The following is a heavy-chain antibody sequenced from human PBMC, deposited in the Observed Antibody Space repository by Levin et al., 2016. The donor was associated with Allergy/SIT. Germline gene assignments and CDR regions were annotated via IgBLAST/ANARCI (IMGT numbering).Heavy chain of an antibody. CDR3: ARGYSSSWYGSHRRNAFDI. D-gene: IGHD6-13*01. J-gene: IGHJ3*02. V-gene: IGHV4-34*01. CDR2: INHSGST. Sequence: SETLSLTCAVYGGSFSGYYWSWIRQPPGKGLEWIGEINHSGSTNYNPSLKSRVTISVDTSKNQFSLKLSSVTAADTAVYYCARGYSSSWYGSHRRNAFDIWGQGTMVTVSS. CDR1: GGSFSGYY.